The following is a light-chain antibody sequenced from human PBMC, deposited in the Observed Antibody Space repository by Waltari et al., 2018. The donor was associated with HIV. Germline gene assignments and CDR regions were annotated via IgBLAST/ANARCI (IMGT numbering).Light chain of an antibody. J-gene: IGKJ4*01. CDR2: PAS. CDR3: LQYKTYSFT. CDR1: QGIGDS. Sequence: DVQMTQSPSSLSASVGDRVTITCRASQGIGDSLTWFQQKPGKAPKPLIYPASTLQSGVPSKFSGSASGTDFTLTISSLQPEDFATYYCLQYKTYSFTFGGGTKVE. V-gene: IGKV1-16*02.